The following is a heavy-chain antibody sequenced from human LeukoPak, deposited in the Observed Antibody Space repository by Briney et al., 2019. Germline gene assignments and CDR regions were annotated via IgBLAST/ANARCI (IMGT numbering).Heavy chain of an antibody. CDR3: AKDQGASGWGAFDY. D-gene: IGHD6-19*01. CDR1: ATTFEDYA. V-gene: IGHV3-43*02. J-gene: IGHJ4*02. CDR2: ISGDGGTT. Sequence: PGGSLRLSCVASATTFEDYAMHWVRQAPGKGLEWVSFISGDGGTTYYADSVKGRFTISRDNSKTSLYLQMNSLRTEDTALYYCAKDQGASGWGAFDYWGQGTLVTVSS.